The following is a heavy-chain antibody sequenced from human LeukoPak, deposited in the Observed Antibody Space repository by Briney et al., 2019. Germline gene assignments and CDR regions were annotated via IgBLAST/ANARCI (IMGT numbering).Heavy chain of an antibody. CDR3: ARAGGDSSDLDAFDI. V-gene: IGHV4-39*07. Sequence: SETLSLTCTVSGGSISSSSYYWGWIRQPPGKGLEWIGSIYYSGSTYYNPSLKSRVTISVDKSKNQFSLKLSSVTAADTAVYYCARAGGDSSDLDAFDIWGQGTMVTVSS. CDR1: GGSISSSSYY. D-gene: IGHD3-22*01. CDR2: IYYSGST. J-gene: IGHJ3*02.